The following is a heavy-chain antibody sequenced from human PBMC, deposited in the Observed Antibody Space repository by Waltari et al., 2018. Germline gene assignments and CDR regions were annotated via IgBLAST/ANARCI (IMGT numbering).Heavy chain of an antibody. D-gene: IGHD3-16*01. CDR3: AREGGAQGVDV. CDR1: GGSISSYY. V-gene: IGHV4-59*01. Sequence: QVQLQESGPGLVKPSETLSLTCTVSGGSISSYYWSWIRQPPGKGLEWIGYIYYSGSTNYNPSLKSRVTISVDTSKNQFSLKLSSVTAADTAVYYCAREGGAQGVDVWGQGTTVTVSS. CDR2: IYYSGST. J-gene: IGHJ6*02.